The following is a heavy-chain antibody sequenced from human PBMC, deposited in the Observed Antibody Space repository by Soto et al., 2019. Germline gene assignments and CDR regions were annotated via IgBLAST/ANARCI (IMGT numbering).Heavy chain of an antibody. CDR1: GFPVSSNY. CDR2: MYSGGST. CDR3: ARDDV. J-gene: IGHJ6*02. V-gene: IGHV3-53*01. Sequence: PGGSLRLSCAASGFPVSSNYMSWVRQAPGKGLEWVSIMYSGGSTYYADSVKGRFTISRDNSKNTLYLQMNSLRADDTAVYYCARDDVWGQGTTVTVSS.